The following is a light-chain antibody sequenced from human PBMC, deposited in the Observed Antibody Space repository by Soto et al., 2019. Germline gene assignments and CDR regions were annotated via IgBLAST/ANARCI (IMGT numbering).Light chain of an antibody. CDR1: SSNIGAGYD. CDR2: GDS. V-gene: IGLV1-40*01. Sequence: QSVLTQPPSVSGAPGQRVTISCTGSSSNIGAGYDVHWYQQLPGTAPKLLISGDSNRPSGVPDRFSGSKSGTSASLAITGLQAEDEADYYGQSYDTRLSGSNVFGSGTKLTVL. CDR3: QSYDTRLSGSNV. J-gene: IGLJ1*01.